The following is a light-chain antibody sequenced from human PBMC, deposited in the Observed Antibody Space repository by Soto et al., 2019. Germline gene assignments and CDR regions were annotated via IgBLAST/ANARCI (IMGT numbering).Light chain of an antibody. Sequence: QSALAQPASVSGSPGQSITISCTGTSSDVGAYNSVSWYQQHPHRAPQVIIYKGTQRPSGVSNRSSGSKSGNTASLTISGLQAEDEADYYCSSYTSSTFYVFGTGTKVTVL. J-gene: IGLJ1*01. CDR2: KGT. CDR1: SSDVGAYNS. V-gene: IGLV2-14*02. CDR3: SSYTSSTFYV.